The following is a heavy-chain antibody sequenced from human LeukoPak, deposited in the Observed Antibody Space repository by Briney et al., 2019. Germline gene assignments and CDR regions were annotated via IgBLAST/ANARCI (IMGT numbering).Heavy chain of an antibody. CDR2: ISPSGGST. J-gene: IGHJ5*02. D-gene: IGHD4-17*01. CDR1: GYTFTSNY. V-gene: IGHV1-46*01. CDR3: ARDNTVRDEAWWFNP. Sequence: GASVKVSCKAFGYTFTSNYMHWVRQAPGQGPEWMGVISPSGGSTTYAQKFQGRVTLTRDMSTSTDYLELSSLRSKDTAVYYCARDNTVRDEAWWFNPWGQGTLVTVSS.